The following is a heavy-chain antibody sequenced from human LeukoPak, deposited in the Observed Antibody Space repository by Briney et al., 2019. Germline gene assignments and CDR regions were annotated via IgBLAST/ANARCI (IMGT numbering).Heavy chain of an antibody. CDR3: ATNWNLDQ. V-gene: IGHV3-23*01. CDR1: GFSFSTYA. CDR2: ISNTGGTT. Sequence: PGGSLRLSCAAAGFSFSTYAMSWVRQAPGMGLEWVSAISNTGGTTYYADSVKGRFTISRDNSKNALYLQMNSLRAEDTAVYYCATNWNLDQWGQGTLVTVSS. J-gene: IGHJ4*02. D-gene: IGHD1-20*01.